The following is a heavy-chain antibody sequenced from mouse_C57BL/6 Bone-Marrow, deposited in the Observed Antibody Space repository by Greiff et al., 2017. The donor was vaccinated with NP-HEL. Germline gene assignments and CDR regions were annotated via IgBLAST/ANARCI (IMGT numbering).Heavy chain of an antibody. D-gene: IGHD1-1*01. CDR1: GYTFTTYP. CDR2: FNPYNDDT. CDR3: ARPHDYGSSYWFAY. V-gene: IGHV1-47*01. J-gene: IGHJ3*01. Sequence: VQLQESGAELVKPGASVKMSCKASGYTFTTYPIEWMKQNHGKSLEWIGNFNPYNDDTKYNEKFKGKATLTVEKSSSTVYLELSRLTSDDSAVYDCARPHDYGSSYWFAYWGQGTLVTVSA.